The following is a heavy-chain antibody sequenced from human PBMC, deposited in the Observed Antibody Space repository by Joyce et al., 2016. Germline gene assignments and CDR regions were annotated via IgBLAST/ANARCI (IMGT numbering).Heavy chain of an antibody. CDR3: ARDPGNAAFDI. CDR2: NTSSGSAV. V-gene: IGHV3-48*02. J-gene: IGHJ3*02. Sequence: EVQLVESGGGFIQPGGSLRFSCVASGFTFSNYNMNWVRQAPGDGLEWVSYNTSSGSAVYYADSVKGGFTISRDNAKNSLYLQVNSLRDEDTAVYYCARDPGNAAFDIWGQGTMVTVSS. D-gene: IGHD3-10*01. CDR1: GFTFSNYN.